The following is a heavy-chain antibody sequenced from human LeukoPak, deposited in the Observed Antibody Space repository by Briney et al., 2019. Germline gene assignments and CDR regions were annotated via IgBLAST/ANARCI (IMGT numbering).Heavy chain of an antibody. CDR3: TKGGWGTVLDY. CDR2: ITTGDGNT. Sequence: GGSLRLSCTASGFTFSSYTMTWVRQAPGKGLKWVSTITTGDGNTYYADSVKGRFTVSRDDSKNTLYLQMSSLRADDTAVYYCTKGGWGTVLDYWGQGTLVTVSS. V-gene: IGHV3-23*01. J-gene: IGHJ4*02. D-gene: IGHD3-10*01. CDR1: GFTFSSYT.